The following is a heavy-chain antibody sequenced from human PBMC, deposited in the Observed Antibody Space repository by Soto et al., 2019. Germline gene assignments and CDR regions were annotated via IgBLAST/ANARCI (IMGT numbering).Heavy chain of an antibody. CDR1: GYSFTSYW. Sequence: GESLKISCKGSGYSFTSYWIGWVRQMPGKGLEWMGIIYPGDSDTRYSPSFQGQVTISADKSISTAYLQWSSLKASDTAMYYCARSYVSGYYDSSGYRGTYYYYGMDVWGQGTTVTVSS. CDR2: IYPGDSDT. D-gene: IGHD3-22*01. J-gene: IGHJ6*02. V-gene: IGHV5-51*01. CDR3: ARSYVSGYYDSSGYRGTYYYYGMDV.